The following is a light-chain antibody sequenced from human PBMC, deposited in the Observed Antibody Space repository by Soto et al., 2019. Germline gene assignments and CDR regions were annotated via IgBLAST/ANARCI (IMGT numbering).Light chain of an antibody. CDR2: AAS. J-gene: IGKJ4*01. V-gene: IGKV1-27*01. CDR3: QQYNNWPPLT. CDR1: QDIRNY. Sequence: DIQMTQSPSSLSVSVGDRVTITCRASQDIRNYLAWYQQKPGKVPKLLIYAASTLQSGVPSRFSGSGSGTDFTLTINSLQPEDIATYYCQQYNNWPPLTFGGGTKVEIK.